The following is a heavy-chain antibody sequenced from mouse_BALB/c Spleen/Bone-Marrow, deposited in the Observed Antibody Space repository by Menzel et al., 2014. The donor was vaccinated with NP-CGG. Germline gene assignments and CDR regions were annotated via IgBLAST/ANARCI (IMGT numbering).Heavy chain of an antibody. J-gene: IGHJ1*01. D-gene: IGHD1-1*02. CDR2: IYPGDGNT. CDR3: ARWWAVYFDV. V-gene: IGHV1-82*01. Sequence: VQLQQSGPEVVKPGASVKISCKASGYVFSNSWMNWVKQRPGQGLEWIGRIYPGDGNTTYNGKFKGKATLTADKSSSTVYIQITSLTSVDSAVYFCARWWAVYFDVWGAGTTVSVSS. CDR1: GYVFSNSW.